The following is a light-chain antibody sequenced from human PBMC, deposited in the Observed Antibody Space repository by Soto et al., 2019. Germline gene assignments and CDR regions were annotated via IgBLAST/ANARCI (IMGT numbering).Light chain of an antibody. V-gene: IGKV3-20*01. J-gene: IGKJ1*01. CDR2: GAS. CDR3: QKYNSAPPT. Sequence: EIVLTQSPGTLSLSPGERATLSCRSSQSVSSSYLAWYQQKPGQAPRLLIFGASSRATGIPDRFTGSGSGTDFTLTISSLQPEDFATYYCQKYNSAPPTFAQGTKVDIK. CDR1: QSVSSSY.